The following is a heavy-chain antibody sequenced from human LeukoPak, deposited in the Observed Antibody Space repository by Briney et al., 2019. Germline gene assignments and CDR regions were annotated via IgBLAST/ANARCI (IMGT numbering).Heavy chain of an antibody. J-gene: IGHJ4*02. CDR1: GGSISSSSYY. V-gene: IGHV4-39*07. D-gene: IGHD3-3*01. CDR3: ARAPGKRITIFGVVIPNSYYFDY. CDR2: IYYSGST. Sequence: PSETLSLTCTVSGGSISSSSYYWGWIRQPPGKGLEWIGSIYYSGSTYYNPSLRSRVTISVDTSKNQFSLKLSSVTAADTAVYYCARAPGKRITIFGVVIPNSYYFDYWGQGALVTVSS.